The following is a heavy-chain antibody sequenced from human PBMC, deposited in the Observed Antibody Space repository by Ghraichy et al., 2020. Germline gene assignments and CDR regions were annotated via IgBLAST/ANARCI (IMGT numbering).Heavy chain of an antibody. CDR3: VRGSDILTGSFYY. J-gene: IGHJ4*02. CDR2: ITSKGGRT. D-gene: IGHD3-9*01. V-gene: IGHV3-64D*09. Sequence: GGSLRLSCSGSGFTFSKFGMHWVHQAPGKGLEYVSTITSKGGRTHYADAVKGRFTISRDSSKNTVYLQMSSVTTDDTAVYYCVRGSDILTGSFYYWGQGTQVTVYS. CDR1: GFTFSKFG.